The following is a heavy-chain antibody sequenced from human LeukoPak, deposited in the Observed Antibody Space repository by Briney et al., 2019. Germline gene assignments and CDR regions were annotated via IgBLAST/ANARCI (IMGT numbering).Heavy chain of an antibody. CDR2: FYRTTGQ. J-gene: IGHJ2*01. CDR3: ARRQHVNWGFDL. Sequence: GGSLRLSCAASEFTVSSYHLSWVRQAPGEGLEWLSVFYRTTGQFYADSVKGRFTISRHDSNNTLSLQMNSLRHEDTAVYYCARRQHVNWGFDLWGRGTLVTVSS. V-gene: IGHV3-53*04. D-gene: IGHD6-6*01. CDR1: EFTVSSYH.